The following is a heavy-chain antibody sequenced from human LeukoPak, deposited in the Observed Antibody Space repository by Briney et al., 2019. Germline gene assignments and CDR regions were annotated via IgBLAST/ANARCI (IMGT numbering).Heavy chain of an antibody. CDR1: GFTFSSYG. CDR3: ARDLAVAGDPFDY. Sequence: GGSLRLSCAAPGFTFSSYGMSWVRQAPGKGLEWVSAISGSGGSTYYADSVKGRFTTSRDNSKNTLYLQMNSLRAEDTAVYYCARDLAVAGDPFDYWGQGTLVTVSS. D-gene: IGHD6-19*01. CDR2: ISGSGGST. V-gene: IGHV3-23*01. J-gene: IGHJ4*02.